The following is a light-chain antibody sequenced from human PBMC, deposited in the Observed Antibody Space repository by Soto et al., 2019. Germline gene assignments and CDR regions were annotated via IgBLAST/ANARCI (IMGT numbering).Light chain of an antibody. V-gene: IGLV1-44*01. CDR3: AAWDDSLNGSYV. CDR1: SSNIGSNT. CDR2: SNN. Sequence: QSVLTQPPSASGTPGQRVTISCSGSSSNIGSNTVNWYQQLPGTAPKLLIYSNNQRPSGGPDRFSCSRSGTSASLAISGLQSEDEDDYYCAAWDDSLNGSYVFGTGTKLTVL. J-gene: IGLJ1*01.